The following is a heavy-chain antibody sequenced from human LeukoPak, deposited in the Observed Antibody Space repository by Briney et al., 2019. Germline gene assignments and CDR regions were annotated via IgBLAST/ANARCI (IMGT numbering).Heavy chain of an antibody. CDR1: GGTFSSYA. D-gene: IGHD4-17*01. CDR3: ARDSRRNYGDPIYYFDY. CDR2: IIPIFGTA. Sequence: SVKVSCKASGGTFSSYAISWVRQAPGQGLEWMGGIIPIFGTANYAQKFQGRVTITADESTSTAYMELSRLRSDDTAVYYCARDSRRNYGDPIYYFDYWGQGTLVTVSS. V-gene: IGHV1-69*13. J-gene: IGHJ4*02.